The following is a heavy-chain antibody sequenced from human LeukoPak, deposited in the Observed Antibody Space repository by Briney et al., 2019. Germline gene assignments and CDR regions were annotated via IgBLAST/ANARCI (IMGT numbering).Heavy chain of an antibody. Sequence: SGTLSLTCAVSGGSLTNTNWWSWVRQPPGKGLEWIGEIFHSGSTNYNPSLKSRVTISVDKSKKQFSLKLSSVTAADTAVYYCARGTTRSLKYSSSWFEPIDYWGQGTLVTVSS. CDR1: GGSLTNTNW. J-gene: IGHJ4*02. CDR3: ARGTTRSLKYSSSWFEPIDY. CDR2: IFHSGST. D-gene: IGHD6-13*01. V-gene: IGHV4-4*02.